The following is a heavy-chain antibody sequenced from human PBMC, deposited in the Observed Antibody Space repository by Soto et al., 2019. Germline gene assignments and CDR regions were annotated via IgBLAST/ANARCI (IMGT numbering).Heavy chain of an antibody. V-gene: IGHV4-38-2*02. Sequence: SETLSLTCNVSGASISSYNYWGWFRQPPGKGLEWIGSIIYSGDIMYNPSLQSRLTQFVDTSKNQFSLKLSSVTAADTAVYYCSRARDCSGGTCYAFNWFDPWGQGTLVTVSS. J-gene: IGHJ5*02. D-gene: IGHD2-15*01. CDR3: SRARDCSGGTCYAFNWFDP. CDR2: IIYSGDI. CDR1: GASISSYNY.